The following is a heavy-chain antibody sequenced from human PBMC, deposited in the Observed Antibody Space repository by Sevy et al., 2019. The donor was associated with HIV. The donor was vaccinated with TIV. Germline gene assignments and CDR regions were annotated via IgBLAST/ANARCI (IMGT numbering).Heavy chain of an antibody. J-gene: IGHJ4*01. Sequence: GGSLRLSCAASGFTFSSFGMHWVRQAPGKGLEWVAVIWFDGSNTYYADSVKGRFTISRDIVKNTLHLQMNSLRAEDXXXXXXXXXXXXXXXXXXXPAFMPDFWGHGTLVTVSS. CDR2: IWFDGSNT. CDR1: GFTFSSFG. CDR3: XXXXXXXXXXXXXPAFMPDF. V-gene: IGHV3-33*01. D-gene: IGHD2-2*01.